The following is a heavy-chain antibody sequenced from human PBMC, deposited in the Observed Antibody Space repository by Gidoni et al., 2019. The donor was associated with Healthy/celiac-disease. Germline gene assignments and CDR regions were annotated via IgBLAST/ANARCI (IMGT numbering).Heavy chain of an antibody. Sequence: QVQLVESGGGVVQPGRSLRLSCAAAGFTFSSHAMHWVRQAPGKGLEWVAVISHDGSNKYYADSVKGRFTISRDNSKNTLYLQMNSLRAEDTAVYYCARDECSSTSCYADYYYYGMDVWGQGTTVTVSS. D-gene: IGHD2-2*01. CDR1: GFTFSSHA. J-gene: IGHJ6*02. CDR3: ARDECSSTSCYADYYYYGMDV. CDR2: ISHDGSNK. V-gene: IGHV3-30-3*01.